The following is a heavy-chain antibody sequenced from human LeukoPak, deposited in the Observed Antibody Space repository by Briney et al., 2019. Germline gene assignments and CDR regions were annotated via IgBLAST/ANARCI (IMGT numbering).Heavy chain of an antibody. CDR2: INHSGST. Sequence: SETLSLTCAVYGGSFSGYYWSWIRQPPGKGLEWIGEINHSGSTNYNPSLKSRVTISVDTSKNQFSLKLSSVTAADTAVYYCASCRDGYNPFDYWGQGTLVTVSS. CDR3: ASCRDGYNPFDY. CDR1: GGSFSGYY. D-gene: IGHD5-24*01. V-gene: IGHV4-34*01. J-gene: IGHJ4*02.